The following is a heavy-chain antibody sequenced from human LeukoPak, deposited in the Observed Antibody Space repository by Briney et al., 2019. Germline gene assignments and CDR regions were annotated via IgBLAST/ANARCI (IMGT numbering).Heavy chain of an antibody. D-gene: IGHD3-16*02. CDR1: GFTFGSYA. CDR2: IKQDGSEK. V-gene: IGHV3-7*01. CDR3: ARGDYVWGSYRSDY. J-gene: IGHJ4*02. Sequence: GGSLRLSCAASGFTFGSYAMHWVRQAPGKGLEWVANIKQDGSEKYYVDSVKGRFTISRDNAKNSLYLQMNSLRAEDTAVYYCARGDYVWGSYRSDYWGQGTLVTVSS.